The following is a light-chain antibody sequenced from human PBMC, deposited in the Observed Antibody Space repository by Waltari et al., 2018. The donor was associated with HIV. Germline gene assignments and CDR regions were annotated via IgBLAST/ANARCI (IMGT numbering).Light chain of an antibody. J-gene: IGKJ2*01. CDR1: QNLGNF. V-gene: IGKV1-5*03. CDR2: LAS. Sequence: DIRMTQSPSTLSAFIGDRVTISCRASQNLGNFLAWYQQKPGKAPKLLISLASSRERGVPIRFSGSGSGSDFSLTISGLQYEDFATYYCQQFETYYIFGQGTRLE. CDR3: QQFETYYI.